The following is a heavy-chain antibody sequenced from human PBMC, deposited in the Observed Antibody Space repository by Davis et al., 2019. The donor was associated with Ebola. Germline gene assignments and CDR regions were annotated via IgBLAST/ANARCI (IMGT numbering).Heavy chain of an antibody. D-gene: IGHD3-3*01. V-gene: IGHV3-23*01. CDR1: VITFSSYA. J-gene: IGHJ6*04. CDR3: AKSGLSFGVVKYHYGMDV. CDR2: ISGSGGSI. Sequence: GESLKISCTDSVITFSSYAMTWVRQAPGKGLEWVSAISGSGGSIYYADSVKGRFTISRDNSKKTLYLQMNSLRAEDTAVYYCAKSGLSFGVVKYHYGMDVWGKGTTVTVSS.